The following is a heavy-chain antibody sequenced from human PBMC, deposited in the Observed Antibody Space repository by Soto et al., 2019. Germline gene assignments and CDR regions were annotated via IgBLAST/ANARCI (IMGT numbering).Heavy chain of an antibody. Sequence: GGSLRLSCAASGISTSSYWMGWVRQAPGRGLECVASIKKDGSEKYYMDSLKGRFTISRDNALNSLYLQMNSLRAEDTAVYFCVTGYHSDYWGQGTLVTVYS. J-gene: IGHJ4*02. CDR3: VTGYHSDY. CDR2: IKKDGSEK. V-gene: IGHV3-7*03. CDR1: GISTSSYW. D-gene: IGHD5-18*01.